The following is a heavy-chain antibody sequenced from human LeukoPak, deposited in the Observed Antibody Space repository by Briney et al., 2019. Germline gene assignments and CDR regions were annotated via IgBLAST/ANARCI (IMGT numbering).Heavy chain of an antibody. CDR3: AKLPGKSYYYDSAFDY. CDR1: GFTFSSYA. J-gene: IGHJ4*02. D-gene: IGHD3-22*01. Sequence: GGSLRLSCAASGFTFSSYAMSWVRQAPGKGLEWVSAISGSGGSTYYADSVMGRITISRDNSKNTLCLQMNSLRAEDTAVYYCAKLPGKSYYYDSAFDYWGQGTLVTVSS. CDR2: ISGSGGST. V-gene: IGHV3-23*01.